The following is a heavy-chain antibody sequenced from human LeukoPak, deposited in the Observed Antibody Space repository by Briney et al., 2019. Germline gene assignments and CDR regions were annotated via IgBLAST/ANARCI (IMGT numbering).Heavy chain of an antibody. J-gene: IGHJ5*02. D-gene: IGHD2-8*02. CDR3: EKGASRDGGVSGA. CDR2: FSWNSGNI. V-gene: IGHV3-9*01. Sequence: PGRSLRLSCAASGFTFDDYAMHWVRQAPGKGLEWVSCFSWNSGNIGYADSVKGRFTISRDNAKNSLYLQMNSVRREDTALYYCEKGASRDGGVSGAWGEGTLVTVSS. CDR1: GFTFDDYA.